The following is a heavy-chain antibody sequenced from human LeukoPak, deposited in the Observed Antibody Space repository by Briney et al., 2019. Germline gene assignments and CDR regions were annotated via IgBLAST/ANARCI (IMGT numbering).Heavy chain of an antibody. CDR2: ISDSGDYT. J-gene: IGHJ4*02. D-gene: IGHD2-8*01. CDR3: AKDTSIGKYCTNGVCSPFDY. V-gene: IGHV3-23*01. Sequence: GGSLRLSCAGSGFTFSSYAMSWVRQAPGQGLEWVSVISDSGDYTSYADSVRGRFTISRDNSRNALYLQMISLRPEDTAVYYCAKDTSIGKYCTNGVCSPFDYWGQGTLVTVSS. CDR1: GFTFSSYA.